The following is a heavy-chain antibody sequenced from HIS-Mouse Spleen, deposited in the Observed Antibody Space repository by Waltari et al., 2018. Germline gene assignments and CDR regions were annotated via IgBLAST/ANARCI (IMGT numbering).Heavy chain of an antibody. Sequence: QVQLVESGGGVVQPGRSLRLSCAASGFTFSSYAMHWVRQAPGNGLEWVGVISYYGSNKYYADSVKGRFTISRDNSKNTLYLQMNSLRAEDTAVYYCAREVRLGSFDYWGQGTLVTVSS. CDR2: ISYYGSNK. J-gene: IGHJ4*02. CDR3: AREVRLGSFDY. V-gene: IGHV3-30-3*01. D-gene: IGHD3-9*01. CDR1: GFTFSSYA.